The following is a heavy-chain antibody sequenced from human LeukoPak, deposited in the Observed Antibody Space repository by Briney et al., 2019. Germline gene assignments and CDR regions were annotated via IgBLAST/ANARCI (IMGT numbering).Heavy chain of an antibody. Sequence: GGSLRLSCAASGFTFSSYSMNWVRQAPGEGLEWVSSISSSSSYIYYADSVKGRFTISRDNAKNSLYLQMNSLRAEDTAVYYCARDLRYCSGGSCFIYFDYWGQGTLVTVSS. V-gene: IGHV3-21*01. CDR3: ARDLRYCSGGSCFIYFDY. J-gene: IGHJ4*02. D-gene: IGHD2-15*01. CDR1: GFTFSSYS. CDR2: ISSSSSYI.